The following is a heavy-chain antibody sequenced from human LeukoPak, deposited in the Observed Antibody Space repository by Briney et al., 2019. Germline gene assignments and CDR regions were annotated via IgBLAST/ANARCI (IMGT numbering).Heavy chain of an antibody. J-gene: IGHJ5*02. D-gene: IGHD2-2*01. Sequence: SETLSLTCTVSGGSISSGSYYWSWIRQPAGKGLEWIGRLYTSGSTNYNPSLKSRVTISVDTFKNQFSLKLSSVTAADTAVYYCARAGGYCSSTSCQNWFDPWGQGTLVTVSS. CDR2: LYTSGST. V-gene: IGHV4-61*02. CDR1: GGSISSGSYY. CDR3: ARAGGYCSSTSCQNWFDP.